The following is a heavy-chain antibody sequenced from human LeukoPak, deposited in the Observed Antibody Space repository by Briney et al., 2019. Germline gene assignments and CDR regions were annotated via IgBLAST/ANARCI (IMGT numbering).Heavy chain of an antibody. J-gene: IGHJ4*02. CDR3: ARAAYDYVWGSYRYIDYFDY. CDR2: IKQDGSEK. D-gene: IGHD3-16*02. CDR1: GFTFSSYW. V-gene: IGHV3-7*03. Sequence: GGSLRLSCAASGFTFSSYWMSWVRQAPGKGLERVANIKQDGSEKYYVDSVKGRFTISRDNAKNSLYLQMNSLRAEDTAVYYCARAAYDYVWGSYRYIDYFDYWGQGTLVTVSS.